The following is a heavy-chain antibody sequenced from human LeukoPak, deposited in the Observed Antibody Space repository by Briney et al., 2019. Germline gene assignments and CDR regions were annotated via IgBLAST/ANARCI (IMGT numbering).Heavy chain of an antibody. D-gene: IGHD3-16*01. CDR1: GGTFSSYA. Sequence: ASVKVSCKASGGTFSSYAISWVRQAPGQGLEWMGGIIPIFGTANYAQKFQGRVTITTDESTSTAYMELSSLRSEDTAVYYCARGSYDYVPVDCWGQGTLVTVSS. J-gene: IGHJ4*02. V-gene: IGHV1-69*05. CDR3: ARGSYDYVPVDC. CDR2: IIPIFGTA.